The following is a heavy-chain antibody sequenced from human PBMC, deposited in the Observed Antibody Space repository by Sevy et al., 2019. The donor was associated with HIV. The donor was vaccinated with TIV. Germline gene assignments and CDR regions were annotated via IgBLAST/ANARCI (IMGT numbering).Heavy chain of an antibody. V-gene: IGHV3-33*01. D-gene: IGHD2-2*01. J-gene: IGHJ4*02. Sequence: GALRLACAASGFTFSSYGMHWVRQAPGKGLEWVAVIWYDGSNKYYADSVKGRVTIPRDNSKNTLYLKMNSLRAEDTAVYYCARDRTGYCIRTTRTRNSYGLDYWGQGTLVTVSS. CDR3: ARDRTGYCIRTTRTRNSYGLDY. CDR1: GFTFSSYG. CDR2: IWYDGSNK.